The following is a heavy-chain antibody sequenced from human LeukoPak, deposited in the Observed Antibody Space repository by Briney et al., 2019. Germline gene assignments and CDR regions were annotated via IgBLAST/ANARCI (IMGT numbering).Heavy chain of an antibody. J-gene: IGHJ4*02. Sequence: ASVKVSCKASGYTFTSYYMHWVRQAPGQGLEWMGIINPSGCSTSYAQKFQGRVPMTRETSTSTVDLELSSLSSEDTAVYYCARSPRGIVGARPFDYWGQGTLVTVSS. D-gene: IGHD1-26*01. CDR1: GYTFTSYY. CDR3: ARSPRGIVGARPFDY. V-gene: IGHV1-46*01. CDR2: INPSGCST.